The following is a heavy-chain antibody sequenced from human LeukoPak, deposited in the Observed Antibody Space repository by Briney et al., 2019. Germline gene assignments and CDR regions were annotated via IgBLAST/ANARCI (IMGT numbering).Heavy chain of an antibody. D-gene: IGHD6-19*01. J-gene: IGHJ4*02. Sequence: VSVKVSCKASGGTFSSNAISWVRQAPGQGLEWMGWISAYNGNTNYAQKLQGRVTMTTDTSTSTAYMELRSLRSDDTAVYYCARGAVAGLNVADYWGQGTLVTVSS. CDR2: ISAYNGNT. V-gene: IGHV1-18*01. CDR3: ARGAVAGLNVADY. CDR1: GGTFSSNA.